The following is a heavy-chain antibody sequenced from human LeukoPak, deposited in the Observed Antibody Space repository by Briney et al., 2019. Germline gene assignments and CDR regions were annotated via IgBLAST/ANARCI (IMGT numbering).Heavy chain of an antibody. CDR2: ISAYNGNT. V-gene: IGHV1-18*01. J-gene: IGHJ4*02. D-gene: IGHD3-22*01. CDR1: GYTFTSYG. Sequence: VASVKVSCKASGYTFTSYGISWVRQAPGQGLEWMEWISAYNGNTNYAQKLQGRVTMTTDTSTSTAYMELRSLRSDDTAVYYCARETTYYYDSSGYKDYWGQGTLVTVSS. CDR3: ARETTYYYDSSGYKDY.